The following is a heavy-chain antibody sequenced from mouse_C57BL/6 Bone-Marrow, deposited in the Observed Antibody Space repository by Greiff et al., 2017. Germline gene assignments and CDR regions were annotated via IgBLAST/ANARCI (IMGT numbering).Heavy chain of an antibody. D-gene: IGHD1-1*01. CDR1: GYTFTSYW. J-gene: IGHJ4*01. Sequence: QVQLQQPGAELVKPGASVKVSCKASGYTFTSYWMHWVKQRPGQGLEWIGRIHPSDGDTNYNQKFKGKATLTVDKSSSTAYMQLSSLTSEDSAVYYCAIPLYGSSWYAMDYGGRGTAVTVTS. V-gene: IGHV1-74*01. CDR2: IHPSDGDT. CDR3: AIPLYGSSWYAMDY.